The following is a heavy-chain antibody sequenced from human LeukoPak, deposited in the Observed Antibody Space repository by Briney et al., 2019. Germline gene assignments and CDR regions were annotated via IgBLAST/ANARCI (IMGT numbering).Heavy chain of an antibody. Sequence: SETLSLTCTVSGGSISSYYWSWIRQPPGKGLEWIGYIYYSGSTYYNPSLKSRVTISIDTSKNQFSLKLSSVTAADTAVYYCAGAGTTIFGVVIMFDPWGQGTLVTVSS. CDR2: IYYSGST. CDR3: AGAGTTIFGVVIMFDP. D-gene: IGHD3-3*01. J-gene: IGHJ5*02. CDR1: GGSISSYY. V-gene: IGHV4-59*08.